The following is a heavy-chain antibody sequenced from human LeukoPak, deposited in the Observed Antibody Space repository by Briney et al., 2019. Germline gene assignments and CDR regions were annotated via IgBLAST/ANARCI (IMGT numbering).Heavy chain of an antibody. CDR1: GFTFSSYW. Sequence: GGSLRLSCAASGFTFSSYWMSWVRQAPGKGLEWVANIKQDGSEKYYVDSVKGRFTISRDNAKNSLYLQMNSLRAEDTDVYYCARDTVFRQNWFDPWGQGTLVTVSS. CDR3: ARDTVFRQNWFDP. V-gene: IGHV3-7*01. D-gene: IGHD4-11*01. CDR2: IKQDGSEK. J-gene: IGHJ5*02.